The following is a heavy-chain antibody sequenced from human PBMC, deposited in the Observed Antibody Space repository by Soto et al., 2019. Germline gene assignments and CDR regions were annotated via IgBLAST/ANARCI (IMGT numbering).Heavy chain of an antibody. CDR2: IWYDGSNK. CDR3: ARGPTGPTTVTTYYFDY. D-gene: IGHD4-4*01. Sequence: QVQLVESGGGVVQPGRSLRLSCAASGFTFSSYGMHWVRQAPGKGLEWVAVIWYDGSNKYYADSVKGRFTISRDNSKNTLYLQMNSLSAEDTAVYYCARGPTGPTTVTTYYFDYWGQGTLVTVSS. CDR1: GFTFSSYG. J-gene: IGHJ4*02. V-gene: IGHV3-33*01.